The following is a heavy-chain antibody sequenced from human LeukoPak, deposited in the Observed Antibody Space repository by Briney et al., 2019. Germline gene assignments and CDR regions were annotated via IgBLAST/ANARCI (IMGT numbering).Heavy chain of an antibody. Sequence: SETLSLTCTVSGGSISSYYWSWIRQPPGEGLEWIGYIYYSGSTNYNPSLKSRVTISIDTSKNQFSLKLSSVTAADTAVYYCAKDRDMITFGGAWGQGTLVTVSS. CDR3: AKDRDMITFGGA. J-gene: IGHJ5*02. CDR2: IYYSGST. D-gene: IGHD3-16*01. CDR1: GGSISSYY. V-gene: IGHV4-59*01.